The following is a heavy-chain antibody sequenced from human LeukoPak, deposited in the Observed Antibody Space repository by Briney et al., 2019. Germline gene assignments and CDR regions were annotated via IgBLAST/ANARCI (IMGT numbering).Heavy chain of an antibody. D-gene: IGHD3-10*02. CDR1: GFTFSSYS. CDR3: AELGITMIGGV. J-gene: IGHJ6*04. V-gene: IGHV3-48*04. CDR2: ISSSSSTM. Sequence: GGSLRLSCSASGFTFSSYSMNWVRQAPGKGLEWVSYISSSSSTMYYADSVKGRFTISRDNAKNSLYLQMNSLRAEDTAVYYCAELGITMIGGVWGKGTTVTISS.